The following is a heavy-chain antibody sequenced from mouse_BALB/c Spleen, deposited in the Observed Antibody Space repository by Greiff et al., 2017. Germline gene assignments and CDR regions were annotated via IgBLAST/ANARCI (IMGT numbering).Heavy chain of an antibody. D-gene: IGHD2-3*01. J-gene: IGHJ4*01. CDR3: AREDGYYRAMDY. V-gene: IGHV5-6-5*01. CDR2: ISSGGST. Sequence: EVKVVESGGGLVKPGGSLKLSCAASGFTFSSYAMSWVRQTPEKRLEWVASISSGGSTYYPDSVKGRFTISRDNARNILYLQMSSLRSEDTAMYYCAREDGYYRAMDYWGQGTSVTVSS. CDR1: GFTFSSYA.